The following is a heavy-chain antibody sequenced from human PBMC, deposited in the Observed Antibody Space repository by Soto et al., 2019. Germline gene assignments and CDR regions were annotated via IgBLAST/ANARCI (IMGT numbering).Heavy chain of an antibody. J-gene: IGHJ4*02. CDR1: GFTFSVYW. V-gene: IGHV3-74*01. D-gene: IGHD1-1*01. CDR3: ARGPRVSSTGTGAN. CDR2: ISDDGSTA. Sequence: GGSLRLSCAVSGFTFSVYWMHWVRQVPGKGLTWVSRISDDGSTATYADSVKGRFVISRDNAKNRLYLEMNTLRADDSGLYYCARGPRVSSTGTGANWGRGTLVTVSS.